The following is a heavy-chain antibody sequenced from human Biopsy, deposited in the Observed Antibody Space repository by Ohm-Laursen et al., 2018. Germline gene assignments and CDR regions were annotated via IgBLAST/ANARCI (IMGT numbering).Heavy chain of an antibody. CDR1: GDSVSSGSFY. V-gene: IGHV4-61*01. Sequence: SGTLSLTCTVSGDSVSSGSFYWTWIRQPPGQGLEYIGYIYDRGSTANYSPSLESRVTMSVDMPKNQFSLKLSSVTAADTAIYYCARGMRSSGWPYFDSWGQGTLVTVSS. CDR2: IYDRGSTA. D-gene: IGHD6-19*01. J-gene: IGHJ4*02. CDR3: ARGMRSSGWPYFDS.